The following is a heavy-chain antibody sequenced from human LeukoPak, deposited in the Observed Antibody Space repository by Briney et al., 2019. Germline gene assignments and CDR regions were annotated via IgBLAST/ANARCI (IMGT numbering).Heavy chain of an antibody. D-gene: IGHD3-22*01. Sequence: GGSLRLSCAASGFTFSSYSMNWVRQAPGKGLEWVPSISSSSSYIYYADSVKGRFTISRDNAKNSLYLQMNSLRAEDTAVYYCARDLSLSITMIVVVPDAFDIWGQGTMVTVSS. CDR3: ARDLSLSITMIVVVPDAFDI. J-gene: IGHJ3*02. V-gene: IGHV3-21*01. CDR1: GFTFSSYS. CDR2: ISSSSSYI.